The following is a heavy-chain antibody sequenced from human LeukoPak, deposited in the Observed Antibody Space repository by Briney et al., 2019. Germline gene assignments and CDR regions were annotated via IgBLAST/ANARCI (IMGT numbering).Heavy chain of an antibody. Sequence: PSQTLSLTCTVSGGSISSGDYYWSWIRQHPGKGLEWIGYIHHSGSTYYNPSLKSRVIISVDTSKNQFSLKLNSVTAADTAVYYCATYGSGSYRFDPWGQGTLVTVSS. D-gene: IGHD3-10*01. CDR2: IHHSGST. J-gene: IGHJ5*02. CDR1: GGSISSGDYY. CDR3: ATYGSGSYRFDP. V-gene: IGHV4-31*03.